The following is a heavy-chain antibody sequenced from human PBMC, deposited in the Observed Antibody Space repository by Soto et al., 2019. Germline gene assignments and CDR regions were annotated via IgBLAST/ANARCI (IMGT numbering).Heavy chain of an antibody. D-gene: IGHD2-2*01. V-gene: IGHV3-21*01. J-gene: IGHJ3*02. CDR3: ARDPGYFSSTSCYGFAFDI. CDR1: GFTFSSYS. Sequence: SGGSLRLSCAASGFTFSSYSMDWVRQAPGKGLEWVSSISSSSYIYYADSVKGRFTISRDNDKNSLYLQMNSLRAEDTAVYYCARDPGYFSSTSCYGFAFDIWGQGTMVTVSS. CDR2: ISSSSYI.